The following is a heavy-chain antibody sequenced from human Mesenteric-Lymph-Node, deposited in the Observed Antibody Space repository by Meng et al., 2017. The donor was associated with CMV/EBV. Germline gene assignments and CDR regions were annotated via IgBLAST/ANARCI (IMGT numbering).Heavy chain of an antibody. CDR2: IYYSGST. Sequence: SETLSLTCTVSGDSISSNYFWGWIRQPPGKGLEWIGNIYYSGSTYYNPSLKSRVTISVDTSKNQFSLKLSSVTAADTAVYYCASHERYCSSTSCYTRKFFGMDVWGQGTTVTVSS. D-gene: IGHD2-2*02. V-gene: IGHV4-39*07. CDR1: GDSISSNYF. J-gene: IGHJ6*02. CDR3: ASHERYCSSTSCYTRKFFGMDV.